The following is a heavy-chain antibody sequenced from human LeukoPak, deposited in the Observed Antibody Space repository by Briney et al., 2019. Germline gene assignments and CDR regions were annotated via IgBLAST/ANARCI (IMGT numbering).Heavy chain of an antibody. V-gene: IGHV4-4*07. Sequence: SETLSLTCTVSGGSISSYYWSWIRQPAGKGLEWIGRIYTSGSTNYNPSLKSRVTMSVDTSKNQFSLKLSSVTAADTAVYYCARVDGYGSGSYYNWFDPWGQGTLVTVSS. CDR3: ARVDGYGSGSYYNWFDP. D-gene: IGHD3-10*01. CDR2: IYTSGST. J-gene: IGHJ5*02. CDR1: GGSISSYY.